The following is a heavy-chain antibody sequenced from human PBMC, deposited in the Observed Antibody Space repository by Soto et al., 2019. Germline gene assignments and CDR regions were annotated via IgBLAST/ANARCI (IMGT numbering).Heavy chain of an antibody. V-gene: IGHV4-39*01. J-gene: IGHJ4*02. D-gene: IGHD2-15*01. CDR2: IYHSGTS. Sequence: QLQLQESGPGLVKPSETLSLTCTVSVVSVSSSSHFWGWIRHPPGKGLEWIGTIYHSGTSYYNPSHKRRVTVSVATSKTQFSLQLSSVTAADTAVYYCASHTNVAEGWSFDSWGQGTLATVSS. CDR3: ASHTNVAEGWSFDS. CDR1: VVSVSSSSHF.